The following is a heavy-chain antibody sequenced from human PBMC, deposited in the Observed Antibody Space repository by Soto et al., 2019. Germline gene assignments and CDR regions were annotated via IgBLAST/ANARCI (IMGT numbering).Heavy chain of an antibody. Sequence: SETLSLTCTVSGGSISSGGYYWSWIRQHPGKGLEWIGYIYYSGSTYYNPSLKSRVTISVDTSKNQFSLKLSSVTAADTAVYYCARDSYGSGSYQGGFEGWGQGTLVTVSS. D-gene: IGHD3-10*01. CDR1: GGSISSGGYY. V-gene: IGHV4-31*03. CDR2: IYYSGST. CDR3: ARDSYGSGSYQGGFEG. J-gene: IGHJ4*02.